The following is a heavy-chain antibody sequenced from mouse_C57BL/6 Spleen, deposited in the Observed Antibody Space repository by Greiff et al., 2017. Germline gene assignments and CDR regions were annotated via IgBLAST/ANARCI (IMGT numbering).Heavy chain of an antibody. Sequence: EVQLQESGPGLVKPSQSLSLTCSVTGYSITSGYYWNWIRQFPGNKLEWMGYISYDGSNNYNPSLKNRSAITRDTSKNQFFLKLNSVTTEDTATYYCAREGVYDGYYWFAYWGQGTLVTVSA. V-gene: IGHV3-6*01. CDR1: GYSITSGYY. CDR2: ISYDGSN. J-gene: IGHJ3*01. CDR3: AREGVYDGYYWFAY. D-gene: IGHD2-3*01.